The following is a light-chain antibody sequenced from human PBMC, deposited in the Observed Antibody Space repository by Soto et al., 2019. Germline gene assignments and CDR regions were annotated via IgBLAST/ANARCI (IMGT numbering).Light chain of an antibody. CDR3: QQYYELPLT. Sequence: AIRMTQSPSSLSASPGDRVTITCRASQDISSYLAWYQQKPGKAPNLLIYVASTLQSGVPSRFSGSGSGTDFTLTISRLQSEDFATYYCQQYYELPLTFGGGTKVPIK. V-gene: IGKV1-8*01. CDR1: QDISSY. J-gene: IGKJ4*01. CDR2: VAS.